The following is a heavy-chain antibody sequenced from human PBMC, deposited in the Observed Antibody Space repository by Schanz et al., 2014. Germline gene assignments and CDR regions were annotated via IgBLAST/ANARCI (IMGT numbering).Heavy chain of an antibody. V-gene: IGHV3-33*08. J-gene: IGHJ6*02. CDR3: ARDSGPYYDKSMDV. D-gene: IGHD3-9*01. CDR1: GFTLSNSD. Sequence: QVQLVESGGGVVQPGRSLRLSCAASGFTLSNSDMHWVRQAPGKGLEWVAAMSYDGSIKYYGDSVKGRFTISRDSPKNTLYLQMNSLRAEDTALYYCARDSGPYYDKSMDVWGQGTTVDVSS. CDR2: MSYDGSIK.